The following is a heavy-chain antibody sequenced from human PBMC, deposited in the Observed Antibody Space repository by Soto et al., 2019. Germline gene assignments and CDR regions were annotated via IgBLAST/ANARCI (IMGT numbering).Heavy chain of an antibody. Sequence: GSLRLSCVASGFTVSNNYMRWVRQSPGKGLEWVSVIYSGGSTYYADSVKGRFTISRDNSKNTLYLQMDSLRAQDTAVYYCARDATAMVGFYYYYTMDVWGQGTTVTVSS. V-gene: IGHV3-66*01. CDR2: IYSGGST. J-gene: IGHJ6*02. CDR3: ARDATAMVGFYYYYTMDV. CDR1: GFTVSNNY. D-gene: IGHD5-18*01.